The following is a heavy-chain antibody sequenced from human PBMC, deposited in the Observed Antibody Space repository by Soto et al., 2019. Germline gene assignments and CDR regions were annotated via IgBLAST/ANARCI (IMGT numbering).Heavy chain of an antibody. CDR2: IRGSGGPT. CDR1: GFIFSNYA. Sequence: DVQLLESGGDLVQPGGSLRLSCAASGFIFSNYAMSWVRQAPGKGLEWVSLIRGSGGPTNYADSVKGRFTVSRDNSKNILLLQMNSLRAEDKAVYYCVKDFRVGYDWTHDWGQGTMVTVSS. CDR3: VKDFRVGYDWTHD. J-gene: IGHJ4*02. D-gene: IGHD5-12*01. V-gene: IGHV3-23*01.